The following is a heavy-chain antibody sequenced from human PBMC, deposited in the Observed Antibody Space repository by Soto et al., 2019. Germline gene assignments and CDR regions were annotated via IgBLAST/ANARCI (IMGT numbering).Heavy chain of an antibody. V-gene: IGHV3-23*01. CDR1: GFTFCSHA. CDR2: ISGSGGST. D-gene: IGHD3-22*01. Sequence: GGSLRLSCAASGFTFCSHAMSWGPQAPGEGLEWVSAISGSGGSTYYADSVKGRFTISRDNSKNTLYLQMNSLRAEDTAVYYCAKDPRRILYYYDSSGYLDYWGQGTLVTVSS. CDR3: AKDPRRILYYYDSSGYLDY. J-gene: IGHJ4*02.